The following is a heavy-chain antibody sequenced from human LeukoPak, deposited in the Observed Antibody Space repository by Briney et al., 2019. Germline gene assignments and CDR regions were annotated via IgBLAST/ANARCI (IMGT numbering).Heavy chain of an antibody. CDR2: IYFSGTT. CDR3: ARHDFQWFGELGWFDP. D-gene: IGHD3-10*01. V-gene: IGHV4-39*01. J-gene: IGHJ5*02. Sequence: PSETLSLTCTVSGGSISSSSHYWGWIRQPPGKGLEWIGSIYFSGTTYYNPSLKSRVTVSIATSKTQFTLKLRSVTAADTAVYLCARHDFQWFGELGWFDPWGQGTLVSVSS. CDR1: GGSISSSSHY.